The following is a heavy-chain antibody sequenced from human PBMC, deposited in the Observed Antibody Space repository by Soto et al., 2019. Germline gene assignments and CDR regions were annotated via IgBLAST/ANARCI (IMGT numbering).Heavy chain of an antibody. D-gene: IGHD1-7*01. CDR1: GYTFTSYY. V-gene: IGHV1-46*03. J-gene: IGHJ3*02. CDR2: INPSGGST. CDR3: ACTFTGTTAFDI. Sequence: ASVKVSCKASGYTFTSYYMHWVLQAPGQGLEWMGIINPSGGSTSYAQKFQGRVTMTRDTSTSTVYMELSSLRSEDTAVYYCACTFTGTTAFDIWGQGTMVTVSS.